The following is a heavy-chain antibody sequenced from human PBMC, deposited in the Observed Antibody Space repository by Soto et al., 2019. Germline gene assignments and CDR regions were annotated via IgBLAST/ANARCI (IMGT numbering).Heavy chain of an antibody. CDR2: ISYDGDNE. CDR3: AKDGGPVYCNSPVCSAKHFDY. J-gene: IGHJ4*02. D-gene: IGHD2-2*01. Sequence: QVQLVESGGGVVQPGRSLRLSCAASGFTFSNYAMHWVRQAPGKGLEWLAIISYDGDNEYYADSVRGRYTLSRDSSKNTSYLQTNNLRHEDTAVYYCAKDGGPVYCNSPVCSAKHFDYWGQGTLVTVSS. V-gene: IGHV3-30*18. CDR1: GFTFSNYA.